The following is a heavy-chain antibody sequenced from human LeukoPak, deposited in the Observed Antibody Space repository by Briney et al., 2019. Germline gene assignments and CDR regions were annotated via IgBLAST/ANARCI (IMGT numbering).Heavy chain of an antibody. D-gene: IGHD2-15*01. CDR3: ARAEVAATPFDP. CDR2: IYYSGST. CDR1: GGSISSGGYY. Sequence: PSQTLSLTCTVSGGSISSGGYYWSWIRQHPGKGLEWIGYIYYSGSTYYNPSLKSRVTISVDTSKNQFSLKLSSVTAADTAAYYCARAEVAATPFDPWGQGTLVTVSS. V-gene: IGHV4-31*03. J-gene: IGHJ5*02.